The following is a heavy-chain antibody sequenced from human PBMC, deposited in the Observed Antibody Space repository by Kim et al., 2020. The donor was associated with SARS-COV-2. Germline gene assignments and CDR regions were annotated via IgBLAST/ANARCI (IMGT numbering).Heavy chain of an antibody. CDR1: GYTFTSYY. D-gene: IGHD5-18*01. V-gene: IGHV1-46*01. J-gene: IGHJ6*02. CDR2: INPSGGST. CDR3: ARDLFSGYSYDDYYYGMDG. Sequence: ASVKVSCKASGYTFTSYYMHWVRQAPGQGLEWMGIINPSGGSTSYAQKSQGRVTMTRDTSTSTVYMELSSLRSEDTAVYYRARDLFSGYSYDDYYYGMDGWSQETTVTVSS.